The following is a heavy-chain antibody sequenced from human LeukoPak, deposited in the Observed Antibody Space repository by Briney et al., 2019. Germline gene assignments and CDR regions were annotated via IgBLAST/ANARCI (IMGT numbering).Heavy chain of an antibody. CDR2: INAGNGNT. Sequence: GASVKVSCKASGYTFTSYAMHWVRQAPGQRLEWMGWINAGNGNTKYSQKFQGRVTITRDTSASTAYMELSSLRSEDTAVYYCAALWFGEYRYFDYWGQGTLVTVSS. D-gene: IGHD3-10*01. CDR3: AALWFGEYRYFDY. V-gene: IGHV1-3*01. CDR1: GYTFTSYA. J-gene: IGHJ4*02.